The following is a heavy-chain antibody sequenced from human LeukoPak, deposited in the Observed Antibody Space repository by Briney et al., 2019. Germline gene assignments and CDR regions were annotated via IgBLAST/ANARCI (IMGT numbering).Heavy chain of an antibody. D-gene: IGHD6-6*01. V-gene: IGHV1-69*06. CDR2: IIPIFGTA. Sequence: ASVKVSCKASGGTFTSYAISWVRHAPAQGLEWKGGIIPIFGTANYAQTFQGRGTFTADKSTSKAYMELSSLRCEDTAVYYCAREAVAARPRDFDYWGQGTLVSVSS. CDR3: AREAVAARPRDFDY. J-gene: IGHJ4*02. CDR1: GGTFTSYA.